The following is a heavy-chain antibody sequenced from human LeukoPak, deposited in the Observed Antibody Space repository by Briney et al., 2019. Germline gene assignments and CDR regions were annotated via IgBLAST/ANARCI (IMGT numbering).Heavy chain of an antibody. V-gene: IGHV3-23*01. CDR1: GFTFSSYA. D-gene: IGHD6-13*01. CDR3: ARARIAAAGTSVYFDY. Sequence: GGSLRLSCAASGFTFSSYAMSWVRQAPGKGLEGVSAISGSGGSTYYADSVKGRFTISRDNSKNTLYLQMNSLRAEDTAAYYCARARIAAAGTSVYFDYWGQGTLVTVSS. J-gene: IGHJ4*02. CDR2: ISGSGGST.